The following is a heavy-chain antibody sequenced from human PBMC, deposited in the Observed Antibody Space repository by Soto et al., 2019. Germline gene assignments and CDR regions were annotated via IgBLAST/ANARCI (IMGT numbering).Heavy chain of an antibody. Sequence: QVQLVQSGAEVKKPGSSVNVSCKASGGTFSSYAISWVRQAPGQGLAWMGWIIPIVGTANYAQKFQGRVTITADESTSTAYMELSSLGSEDTAVYYCARVHGTGTQMGLDYYYGMDVWGQGTTVTVS. CDR2: IIPIVGTA. D-gene: IGHD1-7*01. V-gene: IGHV1-69*01. J-gene: IGHJ6*02. CDR1: GGTFSSYA. CDR3: ARVHGTGTQMGLDYYYGMDV.